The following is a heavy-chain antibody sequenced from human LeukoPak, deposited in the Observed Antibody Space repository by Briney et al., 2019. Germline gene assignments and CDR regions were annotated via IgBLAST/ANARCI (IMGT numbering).Heavy chain of an antibody. D-gene: IGHD2-2*01. CDR3: ARDIVVVPVAMRTFYYYYGMDV. CDR1: GGTFSSYA. V-gene: IGHV1-69*13. Sequence: ATVKVSCKASGGTFSSYAISWVRQAPGQGLEWMGGIIPIFGTANYAQKFQGRVTITADESTSTAYMELSSLRSDDTAVYYCARDIVVVPVAMRTFYYYYGMDVWGQGTTVPVSS. CDR2: IIPIFGTA. J-gene: IGHJ6*02.